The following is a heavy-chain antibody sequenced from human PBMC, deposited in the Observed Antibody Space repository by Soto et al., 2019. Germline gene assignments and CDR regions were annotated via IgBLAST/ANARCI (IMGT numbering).Heavy chain of an antibody. CDR3: AKGVLSFHYGMEV. D-gene: IGHD3-10*01. J-gene: IGHJ6*02. V-gene: IGHV3-53*01. CDR1: GFTVSSNY. CDR2: IYSGESK. Sequence: GGSLRLSCAASGFTVSSNYMSWVRQAPGKGLEWVSVIYSGESKLYADSVKGRFTISRDNFKNTLYLQMNSLRAEDTAVYFCAKGVLSFHYGMEVWGQGTTVTVSS.